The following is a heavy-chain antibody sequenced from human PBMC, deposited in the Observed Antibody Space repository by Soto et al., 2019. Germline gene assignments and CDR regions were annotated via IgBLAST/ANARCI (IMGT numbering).Heavy chain of an antibody. CDR3: ARIPTEKQEDYYYYYSMDV. D-gene: IGHD4-4*01. V-gene: IGHV3-66*01. CDR2: IYSGGST. J-gene: IGHJ6*03. CDR1: GFTVSSNY. Sequence: EVKLVESGGGLVQPGGSLRLSCAASGFTVSSNYMSWVRQAPGKGLEWVSVIYSGGSTYYADSVKGRFTISRDNSKNTLYLQMNSLRVEDTAVYYCARIPTEKQEDYYYYYSMDVWGKGTTVTVSS.